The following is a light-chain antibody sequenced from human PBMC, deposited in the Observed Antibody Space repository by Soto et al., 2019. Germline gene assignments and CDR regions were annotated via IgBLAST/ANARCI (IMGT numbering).Light chain of an antibody. CDR1: SSDVGGYNY. Sequence: SALTQPPSASGSPGQSVTISCTGTSSDVGGYNYVSWYQQHPGKAPKLMIYEVSKRPSGVPDRFSGSKSGNTASLTVSGLQAEDEADYYCSSYAGSKHYVFGTGTKVTVL. J-gene: IGLJ1*01. V-gene: IGLV2-8*01. CDR3: SSYAGSKHYV. CDR2: EVS.